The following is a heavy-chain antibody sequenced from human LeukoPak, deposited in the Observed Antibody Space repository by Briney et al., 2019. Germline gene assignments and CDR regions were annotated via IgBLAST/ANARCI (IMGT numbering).Heavy chain of an antibody. J-gene: IGHJ6*02. CDR2: INQSGST. CDR1: GGSFSGYY. V-gene: IGHV4-34*01. CDR3: AKGRGYSNGWGSYYYGMDV. Sequence: SETLSLTCAVYGGSFSGYYWSWIRQPPGKGLEWIGEINQSGSTNHSPSLKSRVTISLDTSKNQFSLKLNSVTAADTAVYYCAKGRGYSNGWGSYYYGMDVWGQGTTVAV. D-gene: IGHD6-19*01.